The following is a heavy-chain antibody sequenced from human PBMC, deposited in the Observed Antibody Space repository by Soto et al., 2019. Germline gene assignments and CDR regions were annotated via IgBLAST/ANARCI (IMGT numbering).Heavy chain of an antibody. D-gene: IGHD3-22*01. CDR2: ISSSSSYI. Sequence: EVQLVESRGGLVKPGGSLRLSCAASGFTFSSYSMNWVRQAPGKGLEWVSSISSSSSYIYYADSVKGRFTISRDNAKNSLYLQMNSLRAEDTAVYYCARDLGYYDSSGRRSAFDIRGQGTMVTVSS. CDR1: GFTFSSYS. CDR3: ARDLGYYDSSGRRSAFDI. J-gene: IGHJ3*02. V-gene: IGHV3-21*01.